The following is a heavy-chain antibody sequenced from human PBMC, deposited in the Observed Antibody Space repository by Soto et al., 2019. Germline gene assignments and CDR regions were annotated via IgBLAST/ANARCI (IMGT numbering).Heavy chain of an antibody. CDR3: AKDRVEGDGYKYRFDC. Sequence: QVQLVESGGGVVQPGRSLRLSCAASGFTFSSYGMHWVRQAPGKGLEWVAVISYDGSNKYYADSVKGRFTISRDNSKNTLYLQMNSLRAEDTAVYYCAKDRVEGDGYKYRFDCWGQGTLVTVSS. V-gene: IGHV3-30*18. CDR2: ISYDGSNK. J-gene: IGHJ4*02. CDR1: GFTFSSYG. D-gene: IGHD5-12*01.